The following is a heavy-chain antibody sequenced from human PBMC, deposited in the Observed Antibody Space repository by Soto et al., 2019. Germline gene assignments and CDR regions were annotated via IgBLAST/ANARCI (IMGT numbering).Heavy chain of an antibody. CDR1: GFSFSSFS. J-gene: IGHJ4*02. CDR3: ARLGDYGSGSY. Sequence: EVHLVESGGDLVQPGGFLRLSCAASGFSFSSFSMNWVRQAPGKGLEWVSYISGGGTTTYYADSVKGRFTISRDDAKNSLHLQMNSLQAEDTAVYYCARLGDYGSGSYWGQGTLVTVSS. D-gene: IGHD3-10*01. V-gene: IGHV3-48*04. CDR2: ISGGGTTT.